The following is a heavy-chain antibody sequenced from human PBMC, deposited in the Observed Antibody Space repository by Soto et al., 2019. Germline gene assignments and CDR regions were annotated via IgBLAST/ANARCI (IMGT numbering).Heavy chain of an antibody. CDR3: ARSPPIASRHLGMDV. CDR1: GGTFSSDA. D-gene: IGHD6-13*01. CDR2: IIPIFGKP. V-gene: IGHV1-69*01. Sequence: QVQVVQSGAEVKKPGSSVKVSCKVSGGTFSSDAISWVRQAPGQGLEWMGGIIPIFGKPNYEERFQGRVTIIADESKGTGYMELSSLTSGDAAVDDCARSPPIASRHLGMDVWGQGTMVVVS. J-gene: IGHJ6*02.